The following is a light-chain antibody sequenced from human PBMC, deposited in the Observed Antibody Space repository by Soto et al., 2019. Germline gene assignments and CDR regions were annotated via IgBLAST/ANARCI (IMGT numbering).Light chain of an antibody. V-gene: IGKV3-20*01. CDR3: QQYSSSPPEFT. CDR2: GAS. J-gene: IGKJ3*01. Sequence: EIVWTQSPGTLSLSPGERATLSSRASQSISSSYLAWYQKRPGQAPRLLIFGASYRATGLPDRFSGSGSGRDFSLTISRLEPEDFAVYYCQQYSSSPPEFTFGPGTRVDSK. CDR1: QSISSSY.